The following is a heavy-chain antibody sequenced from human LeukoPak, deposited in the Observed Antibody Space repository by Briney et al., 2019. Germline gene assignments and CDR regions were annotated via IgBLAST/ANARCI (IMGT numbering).Heavy chain of an antibody. CDR2: IRSKIYGGTT. J-gene: IGHJ4*02. CDR3: VRYSGDADY. D-gene: IGHD5-12*01. CDR1: GFTFDNYA. Sequence: GGSLRLSCTASGFTFDNYAMSWFRQAPGKGLEWVGFIRSKIYGGTTEYAASVKGRFTISRDDSKSIAYLQVTSLKSEDTAVYYCVRYSGDADYWGQGTLVTVSS. V-gene: IGHV3-49*03.